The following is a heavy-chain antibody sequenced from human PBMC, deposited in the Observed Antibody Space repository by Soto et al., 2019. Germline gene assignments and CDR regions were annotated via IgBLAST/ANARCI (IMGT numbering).Heavy chain of an antibody. CDR2: ISGSSTYI. D-gene: IGHD6-19*01. J-gene: IGHJ6*02. V-gene: IGHV3-21*01. CDR3: ARDRKIAVAGTSNYFYYGLDV. Sequence: EVQLVESGGGLVKPGGSLRLSCAASGFIVTSYTVNWVRQAPGKGLEWVSSISGSSTYIYYADSVKGRFTISGDNAKNSLSLQLNSLRAEDTAVYYCARDRKIAVAGTSNYFYYGLDVWGQGTTVTVSS. CDR1: GFIVTSYT.